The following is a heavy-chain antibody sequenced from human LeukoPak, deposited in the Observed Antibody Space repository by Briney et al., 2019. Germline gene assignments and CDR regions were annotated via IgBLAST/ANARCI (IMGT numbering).Heavy chain of an antibody. CDR2: MNPNSGST. D-gene: IGHD1-26*01. V-gene: IGHV1-8*02. J-gene: IGHJ4*02. CDR1: GYTFTGYY. CDR3: ARGPGGSYYEFDY. Sequence: ASVKVSCKASGYTFTGYYMHWVRQAPGQGLEWMGWMNPNSGSTGYAQKFQGRVTMTRNTSISTAYMELSSLRSEDTAVYYCARGPGGSYYEFDYWGQGTLVTVSS.